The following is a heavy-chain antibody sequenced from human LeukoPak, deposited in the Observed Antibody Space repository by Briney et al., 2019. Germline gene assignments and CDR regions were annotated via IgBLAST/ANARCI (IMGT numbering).Heavy chain of an antibody. Sequence: GESLKISCKGSGYTFPSYWIGWVRQMPGKGLEWMGIINPADSDTRYSPSFQGQVTISADKSISTAYLQWSSLKASDTAMYYCARMRGIAAAGTYLDYWGQGTLVTVSS. D-gene: IGHD6-13*01. CDR3: ARMRGIAAAGTYLDY. CDR2: INPADSDT. CDR1: GYTFPSYW. J-gene: IGHJ4*02. V-gene: IGHV5-51*01.